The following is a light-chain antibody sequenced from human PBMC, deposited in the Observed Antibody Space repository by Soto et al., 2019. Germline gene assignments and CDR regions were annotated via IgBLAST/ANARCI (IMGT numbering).Light chain of an antibody. CDR3: AAWDGRLNGVV. Sequence: QSVLTQPPSASGTPGQRVTISCSGVNSNIGTNTVNWYRQFPGTAPQPLIYSNNQRASGVPDRFSGSKSGTSASLAISGLQSEDEAEYYCAAWDGRLNGVVFGGGTKVTVL. V-gene: IGLV1-44*01. CDR2: SNN. J-gene: IGLJ2*01. CDR1: NSNIGTNT.